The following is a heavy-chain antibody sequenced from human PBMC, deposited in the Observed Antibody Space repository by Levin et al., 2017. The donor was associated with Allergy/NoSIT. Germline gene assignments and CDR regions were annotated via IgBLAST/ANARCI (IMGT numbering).Heavy chain of an antibody. CDR3: ARRRLELFGAPSVFDY. D-gene: IGHD1-7*01. V-gene: IGHV4-34*01. CDR1: GGSFSGYY. Sequence: SETLSLTCAVYGGSFSGYYWSWIRQPPGKGLEWIGEINHSGSTNYNPSLKSRVTISVDTSKNQFSLKLSSVTAADTAVYYCARRRLELFGAPSVFDYWGQGTLVTVSS. CDR2: INHSGST. J-gene: IGHJ4*02.